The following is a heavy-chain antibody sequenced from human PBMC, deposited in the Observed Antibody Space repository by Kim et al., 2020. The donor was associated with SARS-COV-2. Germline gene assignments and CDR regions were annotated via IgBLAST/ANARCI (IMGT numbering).Heavy chain of an antibody. CDR2: INPGNGDT. CDR1: GYSFTTYG. V-gene: IGHV1-3*01. CDR3: VRGVITATGTGN. D-gene: IGHD6-13*01. J-gene: IGHJ4*02. Sequence: ASVKVSCKASGYSFTTYGMNWVCQAPGQRLEWMGWINPGNGDTAYSQKFQGRVTMTRDTSANTVYMELSSLRSEDTAMYYCVRGVITATGTGNWGQGTLITVSS.